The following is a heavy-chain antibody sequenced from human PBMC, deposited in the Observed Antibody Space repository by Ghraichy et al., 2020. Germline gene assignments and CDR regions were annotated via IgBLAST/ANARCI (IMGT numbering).Heavy chain of an antibody. CDR2: IYYSGST. D-gene: IGHD2-8*02. CDR1: GGSISSSRYY. CDR3: ARRRERLTGPVDY. J-gene: IGHJ4*02. V-gene: IGHV4-39*01. Sequence: SETLSLTCTVSGGSISSSRYYWGWIRQPPGKGLEWIGSIYYSGSTYYNPSLKSRVTISVDTSKNQFSLKLNSVTAADTAVYYCARRRERLTGPVDYWGQGTLVTVSS.